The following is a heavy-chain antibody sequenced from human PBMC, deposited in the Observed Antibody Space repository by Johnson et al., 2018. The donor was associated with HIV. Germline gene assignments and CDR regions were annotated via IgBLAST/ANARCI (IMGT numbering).Heavy chain of an antibody. D-gene: IGHD6-19*01. Sequence: VQLVESGGGVVRPGGSLRLSCAASGFTFSTYDMHWVRQAAGKGLEWVSAIGPAGDTYYPGSVKGRFTISRENAKNTLYRQMNSLGAEDTAVYYCARGYSSGWYQAFDIWGQGTMVTVSS. CDR2: IGPAGDT. J-gene: IGHJ3*02. CDR1: GFTFSTYD. V-gene: IGHV3-13*01. CDR3: ARGYSSGWYQAFDI.